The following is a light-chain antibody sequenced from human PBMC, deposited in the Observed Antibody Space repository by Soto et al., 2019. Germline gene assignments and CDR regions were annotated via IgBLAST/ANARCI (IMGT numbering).Light chain of an antibody. J-gene: IGKJ5*01. CDR1: QNVGNN. Sequence: EIVLTQSPATLSVSPGERATLSCRASQNVGNNLVWYQQKPGQAPRLLISGASNRATGIPDRFSGSGSGTDFTLTISRLEPEDFAVYHCQQRSSWPSFGQGTRLEI. CDR2: GAS. CDR3: QQRSSWPS. V-gene: IGKV3-11*01.